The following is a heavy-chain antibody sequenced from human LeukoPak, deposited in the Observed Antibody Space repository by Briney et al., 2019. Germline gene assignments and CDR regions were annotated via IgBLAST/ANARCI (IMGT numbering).Heavy chain of an antibody. Sequence: PGGSLRLSCAASGFTFSSYAMSWVRQAPGKGLECVSAISGSGGSTYYADSVKGRFTISRDNSKNTLYLQMNSLRAEDTAVYYCAKLSYSSGWYSLLPARPYYFDYWGQGTLVTVSS. V-gene: IGHV3-23*01. J-gene: IGHJ4*02. D-gene: IGHD6-19*01. CDR3: AKLSYSSGWYSLLPARPYYFDY. CDR1: GFTFSSYA. CDR2: ISGSGGST.